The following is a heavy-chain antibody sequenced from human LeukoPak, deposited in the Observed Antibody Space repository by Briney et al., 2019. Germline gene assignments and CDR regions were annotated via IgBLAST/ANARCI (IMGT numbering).Heavy chain of an antibody. J-gene: IGHJ4*02. Sequence: GASVKVSCKASGYTFSGYYMHWVRQAPGQGLEWMGWIYPNSGDTNYAQNFQGRVTMTRDTSISTVYMELTRLTSDDTAVYYCARGSVTGGCYLSLGYWGQGTLVTVSS. D-gene: IGHD2-21*02. CDR3: ARGSVTGGCYLSLGY. V-gene: IGHV1-2*02. CDR2: IYPNSGDT. CDR1: GYTFSGYY.